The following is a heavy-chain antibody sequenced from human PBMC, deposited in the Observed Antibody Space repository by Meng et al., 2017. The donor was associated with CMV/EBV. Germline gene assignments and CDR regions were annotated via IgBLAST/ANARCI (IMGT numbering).Heavy chain of an antibody. J-gene: IGHJ4*02. D-gene: IGHD6-25*01. CDR2: INPNGGGT. CDR1: GHTFADYY. Sequence: QVLPVPLGAEVKRPGASVKVSCKASGHTFADYYINWVRQAPGQGLEGMGWINPNGGGTKYAQKFQGRVTITRDITEIIFYMEVTNMRADETAVYYCASPPPREGGGYPWCHDYWGRGTLVTVSS. CDR3: ASPPPREGGGYPWCHDY. V-gene: IGHV1-2*02.